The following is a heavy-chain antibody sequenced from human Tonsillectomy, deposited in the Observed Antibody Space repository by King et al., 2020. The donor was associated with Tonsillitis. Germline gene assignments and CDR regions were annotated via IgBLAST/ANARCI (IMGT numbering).Heavy chain of an antibody. CDR2: IYPGDSDT. V-gene: IGHV5-51*01. CDR3: ARQITGTFDAFDI. J-gene: IGHJ3*02. D-gene: IGHD1-20*01. Sequence: VQLVESGAEVKKAGESLKISCKGSGYSFTSNWIAWVRQMPGKGLEWMGIIYPGDSDTRYSPSFQGQVTISVDKSLSTAYLQWSSLKASDTAMYYCARQITGTFDAFDIWGQGTRVTVSS. CDR1: GYSFTSNW.